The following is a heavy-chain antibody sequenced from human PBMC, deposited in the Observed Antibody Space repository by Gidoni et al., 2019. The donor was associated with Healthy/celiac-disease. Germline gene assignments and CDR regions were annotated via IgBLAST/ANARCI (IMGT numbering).Heavy chain of an antibody. Sequence: EVQLVESGGGLVKPGGSLRLSCAASGFPFSNAWMSWVRQAPGKGLEWVGRIKSKTDGGTTDYAAPVKGRFTISRDDSKNTLYLQMNSLKTEDTAVYYCTEDLHDYGDYGDWGQGTLVTVSS. J-gene: IGHJ4*02. CDR2: IKSKTDGGTT. CDR3: TEDLHDYGDYGD. CDR1: GFPFSNAW. D-gene: IGHD4-17*01. V-gene: IGHV3-15*01.